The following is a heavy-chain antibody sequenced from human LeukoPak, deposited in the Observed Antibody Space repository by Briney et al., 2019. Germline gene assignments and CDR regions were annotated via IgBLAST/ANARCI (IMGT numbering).Heavy chain of an antibody. CDR1: GGTFSSYA. Sequence: SSEKVSCKASGGTFSSYAISWVRQAPGQGREWMGGMIPIFGTANYAQKFQGRVTITADESTSTAYMELSSLRSEDTAVYYCARTGVVVVPAAIVLGPDDYYMDVWGKGTTVTVSS. CDR3: ARTGVVVVPAAIVLGPDDYYMDV. D-gene: IGHD2-2*02. V-gene: IGHV1-69*01. J-gene: IGHJ6*03. CDR2: MIPIFGTA.